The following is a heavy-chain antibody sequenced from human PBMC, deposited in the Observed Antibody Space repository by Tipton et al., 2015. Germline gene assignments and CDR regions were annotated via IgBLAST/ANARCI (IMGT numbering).Heavy chain of an antibody. CDR2: IYYSGST. D-gene: IGHD1-26*01. J-gene: IGHJ1*01. Sequence: LRLSCTVSGGSISSGGYYWSWIRQHPGKGLEWIGYIYYSGSTYYNPSLKSRVTISVDTSKNQFSLKLSSVTAADTAVYYCARGMFSGSNIRSRVYFQHWGQGTLVTVSS. V-gene: IGHV4-31*02. CDR1: GGSISSGGYY. CDR3: ARGMFSGSNIRSRVYFQH.